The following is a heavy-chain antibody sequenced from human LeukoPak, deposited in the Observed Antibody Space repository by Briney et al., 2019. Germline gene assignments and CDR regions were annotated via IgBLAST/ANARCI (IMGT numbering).Heavy chain of an antibody. CDR1: GFTFSTYA. Sequence: GGSLRLSCAASGFTFSTYAMSWVRQAPGKGVEWVSAISGSGGSTYYADSVKGRFTISRHNSKNTLYLQMNSLRAEDTAVYYCAKAYTGYSGAARGYFDLWGRGTLVTVSS. V-gene: IGHV3-23*01. D-gene: IGHD1-26*01. CDR2: ISGSGGST. CDR3: AKAYTGYSGAARGYFDL. J-gene: IGHJ2*01.